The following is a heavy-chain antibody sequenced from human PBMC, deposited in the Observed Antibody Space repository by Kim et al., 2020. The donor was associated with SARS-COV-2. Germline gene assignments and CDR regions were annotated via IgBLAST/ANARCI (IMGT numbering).Heavy chain of an antibody. D-gene: IGHD5-18*01. CDR1: GFSFSNYA. CDR3: ARGYRETGFDS. Sequence: GGSLRLSCAASGFSFSNYAMNWARQSPGKGLEWVSAISPDGASIFDSDSVKGRFTISRDSATDSVFLHMTDLRAEDTAVYYCARGYRETGFDSLCPGTLV. V-gene: IGHV3-21*01. J-gene: IGHJ4*02. CDR2: ISPDGASI.